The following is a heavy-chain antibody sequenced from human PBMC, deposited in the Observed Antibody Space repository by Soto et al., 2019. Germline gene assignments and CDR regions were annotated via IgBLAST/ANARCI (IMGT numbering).Heavy chain of an antibody. CDR2: MNPSSGNT. CDR3: ARDCSSSNCYTD. CDR1: GYSFTSHD. J-gene: IGHJ4*02. D-gene: IGHD2-2*02. Sequence: ASVKVSCKASGYSFTSHDINWVRQATGQGLEWMGWMNPSSGNTVYAQKFQGRLTMTRNTSIRTAYMELSSLRSEDTAVYYCARDCSSSNCYTDWGQGTLVTVSS. V-gene: IGHV1-8*01.